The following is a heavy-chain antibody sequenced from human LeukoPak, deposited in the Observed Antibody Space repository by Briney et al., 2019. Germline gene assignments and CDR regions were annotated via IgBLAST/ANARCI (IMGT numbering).Heavy chain of an antibody. CDR3: TKDTNNNYVGVFDY. Sequence: GGSLRLSCAASGFTFDDYAMHWVRQAPGKGLEWVSGISWNSGSIGYADSVKGRFTISRDNAKNSLYLQMNSLRDEDTALYYCTKDTNNNYVGVFDYWGQGTLVTVSS. CDR1: GFTFDDYA. CDR2: ISWNSGSI. J-gene: IGHJ4*02. D-gene: IGHD4-11*01. V-gene: IGHV3-9*01.